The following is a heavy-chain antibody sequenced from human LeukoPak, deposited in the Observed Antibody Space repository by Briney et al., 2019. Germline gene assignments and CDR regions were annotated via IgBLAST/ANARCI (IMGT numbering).Heavy chain of an antibody. CDR3: ARQDATTTPGGYFDY. J-gene: IGHJ4*02. CDR1: GFTLSYYG. D-gene: IGHD4-17*01. CDR2: IWNDGSNK. V-gene: IGHV3-33*01. Sequence: GGSLRLSCAASGFTLSYYGMHWVRQAPGKGLEWVAVIWNDGSNKYYADSVKGRFTISRDNSKNTLYLQMNSLRAEDTAVYYCARQDATTTPGGYFDYWGQGTLVTVSS.